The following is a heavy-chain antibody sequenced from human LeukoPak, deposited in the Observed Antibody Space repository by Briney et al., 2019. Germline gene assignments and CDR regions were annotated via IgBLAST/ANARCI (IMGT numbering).Heavy chain of an antibody. D-gene: IGHD2/OR15-2a*01. Sequence: SETLSLTCTVFGDSVSTYSWSWIRQPAGEGLEWIGRVYSNGNTNYNPSLKSRVTLSTDRSKNQVSLKLTSVTAADTATYYCARDFSSKNWFDTWGQGTLVTVSS. V-gene: IGHV4-4*07. CDR3: ARDFSSKNWFDT. CDR2: VYSNGNT. CDR1: GDSVSTYS. J-gene: IGHJ5*02.